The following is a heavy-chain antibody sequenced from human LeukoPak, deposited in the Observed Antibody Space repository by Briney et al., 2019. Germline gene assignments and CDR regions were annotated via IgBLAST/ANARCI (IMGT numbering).Heavy chain of an antibody. V-gene: IGHV1-2*02. Sequence: ASVKVSCKASGYAFTGYYMHWVRQAPGQGLEWMGWINPNSGRTNYAQKFQGRVTMTRDTSISTAYMELSRLRSDDTAVYYCARAPRWELLDGFDYWGQGTLVTVSS. CDR2: INPNSGRT. CDR3: ARAPRWELLDGFDY. D-gene: IGHD1-26*01. CDR1: GYAFTGYY. J-gene: IGHJ4*02.